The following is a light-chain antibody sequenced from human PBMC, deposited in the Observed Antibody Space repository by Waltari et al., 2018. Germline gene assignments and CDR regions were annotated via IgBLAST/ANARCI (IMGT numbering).Light chain of an antibody. J-gene: IGLJ3*02. CDR1: SGHSRNT. V-gene: IGLV4-69*01. CDR2: INSDGSH. CDR3: QTGGHGTWV. Sequence: QLVLTQSPSASASLGASVKPTYPLDSGHSRNTVAWLQQQPEKGPRYLMKINSDGSHSKGDEIPDRFSGSSSGAERYLTISSVQSEDEADYYCQTGGHGTWVFGGGTKLTVL.